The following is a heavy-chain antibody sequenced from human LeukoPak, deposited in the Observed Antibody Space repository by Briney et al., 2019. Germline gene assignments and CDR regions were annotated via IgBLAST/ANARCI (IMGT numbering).Heavy chain of an antibody. CDR1: GGSISSGSYY. V-gene: IGHV4-61*02. D-gene: IGHD5-24*01. J-gene: IGHJ2*01. CDR3: ARLRVGRDGYTYEYWYFDL. CDR2: IYYSGST. Sequence: SETLSLTCTVSGGSISSGSYYWSWIRQPAGKGLGWIGRIYYSGSTNYNPSLKSRVTISVDTSKNQFSLKLSSVTAADTAVYYCARLRVGRDGYTYEYWYFDLWGRGTLVTVSS.